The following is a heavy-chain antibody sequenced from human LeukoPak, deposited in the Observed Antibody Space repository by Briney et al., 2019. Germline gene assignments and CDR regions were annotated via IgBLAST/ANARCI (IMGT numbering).Heavy chain of an antibody. CDR2: INPSGGST. V-gene: IGHV1-46*01. CDR1: GGTFSSYA. CDR3: ARDEIALSSSWYTSYFDY. Sequence: GASVKVSCKASGGTFSSYAISWVRQAPGQGLEWMGIINPSGGSTSYAQKFQGRVTMTRDTSTSTVYMELSSLRSEDTAVYYCARDEIALSSSWYTSYFDYWGQGTLVTVSS. D-gene: IGHD6-13*01. J-gene: IGHJ4*02.